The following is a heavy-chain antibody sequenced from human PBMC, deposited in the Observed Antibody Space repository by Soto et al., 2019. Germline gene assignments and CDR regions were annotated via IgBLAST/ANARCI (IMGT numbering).Heavy chain of an antibody. D-gene: IGHD3-22*01. CDR1: SSSIINSIHY. CDR2: IYYSGST. J-gene: IGHJ4*02. Sequence: SVPLSLTCTISSSSIINSIHYWGWIRQHKGKGLEWIGSIYYSGSTYYNLSLKSRVTISVDTSKNQFSLKLSSVTAADTAVYYCARQGRYYDSSGYYYVYYFDYWGQGTLVTVS. CDR3: ARQGRYYDSSGYYYVYYFDY. V-gene: IGHV4-39*01.